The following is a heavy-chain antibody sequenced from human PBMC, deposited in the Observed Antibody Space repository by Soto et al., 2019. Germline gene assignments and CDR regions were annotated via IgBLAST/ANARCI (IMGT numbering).Heavy chain of an antibody. V-gene: IGHV4-31*03. CDR1: GGSISSGNYF. D-gene: IGHD3-16*01. CDR2: IFNSGTT. Sequence: QVQLRESGPGLVKPSQTLSLTCTVSGGSISSGNYFWTWIRQHPGKGLEWIGYIFNSGTTNYNPSLKGRALISVDTSKSQFSLKLTSVTAADTAVYYCARGAYLNWFDPWGQGTLVTVSS. J-gene: IGHJ5*02. CDR3: ARGAYLNWFDP.